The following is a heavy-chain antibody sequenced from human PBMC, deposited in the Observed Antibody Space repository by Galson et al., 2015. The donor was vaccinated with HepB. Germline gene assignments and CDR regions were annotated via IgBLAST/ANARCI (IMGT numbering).Heavy chain of an antibody. V-gene: IGHV1-8*01. Sequence: SVKVSCKASGCTFTSYDINWVRQATGQGLEWMGWMNPNSGNTGYAQKFQGRVTMTRNTSISTAYMELSSLRSEDTAVYYCARGAGIVVVTALNWFDPWGQGALVTVSS. CDR2: MNPNSGNT. CDR3: ARGAGIVVVTALNWFDP. J-gene: IGHJ5*02. D-gene: IGHD2-21*02. CDR1: GCTFTSYD.